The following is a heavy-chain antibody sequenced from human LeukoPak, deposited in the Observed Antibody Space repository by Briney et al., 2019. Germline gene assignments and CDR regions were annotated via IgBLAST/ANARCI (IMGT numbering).Heavy chain of an antibody. CDR2: ISAHNGNT. CDR1: GYTFTSYG. J-gene: IGHJ3*02. Sequence: ASVKVSCKASGYTFTSYGISWVRQAPGQGLEWMGWISAHNGNTNYAQKLQGRVTMTTDTSTSTAYTEVRSLRSDDTAVYYCARSRINTYYYDSSGPGAFDIWGQGTMVTVSS. CDR3: ARSRINTYYYDSSGPGAFDI. D-gene: IGHD3-22*01. V-gene: IGHV1-18*01.